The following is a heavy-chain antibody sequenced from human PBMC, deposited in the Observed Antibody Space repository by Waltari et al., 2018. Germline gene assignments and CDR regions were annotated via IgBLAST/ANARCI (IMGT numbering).Heavy chain of an antibody. J-gene: IGHJ5*02. CDR3: ARGDDYGGNSGWFDP. V-gene: IGHV1-69*14. Sequence: QVQLVQSGAEVKKPGSSVKVSCKASGGTFSSHDISWVRPAPGQGLEWMGGIIPIFGTANYAQKFQGRVTITADKSTSTAYMELSSLRSEDTAVYYCARGDDYGGNSGWFDPWGQGTLVTVSS. CDR1: GGTFSSHD. CDR2: IIPIFGTA. D-gene: IGHD4-17*01.